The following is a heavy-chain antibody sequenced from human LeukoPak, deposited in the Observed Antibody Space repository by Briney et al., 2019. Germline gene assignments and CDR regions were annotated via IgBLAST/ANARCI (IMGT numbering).Heavy chain of an antibody. J-gene: IGHJ4*02. CDR1: GASISSYC. CDR3: AGHPIIVAAGYYFDY. D-gene: IGHD5-12*01. Sequence: PSETLSLTCTVSGASISSYCWSWVRQPPGKGLEWIGYFYYGATTNYNPSLKSRVTISADTSKNQFSLRLSSAIAADTAVYYCAGHPIIVAAGYYFDYWGQGTLVTVSS. V-gene: IGHV4-59*08. CDR2: FYYGATT.